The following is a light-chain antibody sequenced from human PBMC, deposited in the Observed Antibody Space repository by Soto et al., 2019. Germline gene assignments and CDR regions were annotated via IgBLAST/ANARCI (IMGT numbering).Light chain of an antibody. J-gene: IGKJ2*01. CDR1: QSISNW. CDR2: KAS. Sequence: DIQLTQSPSFLSASVGDTVTITCRASQSISNWLAWYQQKPGLAPKLLIHKASTLESGVPSRFSGSGSGTEFTLTISSLQPDDFATFYCQQYDRFPYTFGQGTKLEIK. CDR3: QQYDRFPYT. V-gene: IGKV1-5*03.